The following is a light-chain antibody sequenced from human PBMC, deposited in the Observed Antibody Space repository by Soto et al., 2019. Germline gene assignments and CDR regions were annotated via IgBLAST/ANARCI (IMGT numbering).Light chain of an antibody. CDR3: QQYYSSPLT. CDR2: WAS. Sequence: DIVMTQSPDSLAVSLGETATINCKSSQIVLYSSNNKNYLTWYQQKPGQPPKLLIYWASTRESGVPDRFSGSGSGTDFTLTISRLQAEDVAVYYCQQYYSSPLTFGRGTKVEIK. J-gene: IGKJ4*01. V-gene: IGKV4-1*01. CDR1: QIVLYSSNNKNY.